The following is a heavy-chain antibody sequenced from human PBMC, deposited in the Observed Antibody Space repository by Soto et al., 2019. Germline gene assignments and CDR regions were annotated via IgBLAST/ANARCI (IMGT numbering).Heavy chain of an antibody. CDR3: ARDRVYDILTGYYPLYFYYMDV. CDR2: IIPILGIA. CDR1: GGTFSSYT. V-gene: IGHV1-69*04. D-gene: IGHD3-9*01. Sequence: SVKVSCKASGGTFSSYTISWVRQAPGQGLEWMGRIIPILGIANYAQKFQGRVTITADKSTSTAYMELSSLRSEDTAVYYCARDRVYDILTGYYPLYFYYMDVWG. J-gene: IGHJ6*03.